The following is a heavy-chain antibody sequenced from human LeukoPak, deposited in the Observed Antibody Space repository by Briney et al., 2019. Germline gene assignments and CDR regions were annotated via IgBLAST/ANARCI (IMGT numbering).Heavy chain of an antibody. J-gene: IGHJ4*02. CDR1: GFTFSSYA. CDR3: ARHIAAAGFDY. V-gene: IGHV3-64*01. Sequence: GSLRLSCAASGFTFSSYAMHWVRQAPGKGLEYVSAISSNGGSTYYANSVKGRFTISRDNSKNTLYLQMGSLRAEDMAVYYCARHIAAAGFDYWGQGTLVTVSS. D-gene: IGHD6-13*01. CDR2: ISSNGGST.